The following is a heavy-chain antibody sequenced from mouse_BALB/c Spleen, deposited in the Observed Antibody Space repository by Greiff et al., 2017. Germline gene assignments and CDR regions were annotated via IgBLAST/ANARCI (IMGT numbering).Heavy chain of an antibody. CDR1: GFTFSSFG. CDR3: ASPITTAPYYAMDY. J-gene: IGHJ4*01. V-gene: IGHV5-17*02. Sequence: EVKVVESGGGLVQPGGSRKLSCAASGFTFSSFGMHWVRQAPEKGLEWVAYISSGSSTIYYADTVKGRFTISRDNPKNTLFLQMTSLRSEDTAMYYCASPITTAPYYAMDYWGQGTSVTVSS. CDR2: ISSGSSTI. D-gene: IGHD1-2*01.